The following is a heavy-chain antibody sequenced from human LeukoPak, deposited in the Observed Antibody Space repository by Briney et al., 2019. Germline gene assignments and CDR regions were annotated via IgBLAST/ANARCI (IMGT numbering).Heavy chain of an antibody. Sequence: SETLSLTCAVYGGSFSGYYWSWIRQPPGKGLEWIGEVNHSGSTNYNPSLKSRVTISVDTSKNQFSLKLSSVTAADTAVYYCARQRIVVGPFDYWGQGTLVTVSS. V-gene: IGHV4-34*01. CDR3: ARQRIVVGPFDY. J-gene: IGHJ4*02. CDR1: GGSFSGYY. D-gene: IGHD3-22*01. CDR2: VNHSGST.